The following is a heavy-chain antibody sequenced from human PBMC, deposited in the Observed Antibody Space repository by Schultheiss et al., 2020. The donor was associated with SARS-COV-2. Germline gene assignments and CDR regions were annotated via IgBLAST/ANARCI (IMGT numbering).Heavy chain of an antibody. V-gene: IGHV3-23*01. CDR1: GFTFSTYA. CDR3: TRVPGIAVAGADY. D-gene: IGHD6-19*01. Sequence: GGSLRLSCAASGFTFSTYAMSWVRQAPGKGLEWVSGISGSGSRTYYADSVKGRFTISRDNSKSTLFLQMNSLRAEDTAVYYCTRVPGIAVAGADYWGQGTLVTVSS. J-gene: IGHJ4*02. CDR2: ISGSGSRT.